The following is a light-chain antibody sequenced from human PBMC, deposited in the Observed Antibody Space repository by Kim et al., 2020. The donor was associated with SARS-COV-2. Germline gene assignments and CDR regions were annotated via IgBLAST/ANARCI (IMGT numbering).Light chain of an antibody. Sequence: QAVVTQPPSASVTPGQRVTISCSGSSSNIGSNNVVWYQQLPGAAPNLLIYSNNQRPSGIPDRFSGSRSGTSASLAISGLQSGDEADYYCAVWDDSLKQGVFGGGTQLTVL. J-gene: IGLJ3*02. CDR2: SNN. V-gene: IGLV1-44*01. CDR3: AVWDDSLKQGV. CDR1: SSNIGSNN.